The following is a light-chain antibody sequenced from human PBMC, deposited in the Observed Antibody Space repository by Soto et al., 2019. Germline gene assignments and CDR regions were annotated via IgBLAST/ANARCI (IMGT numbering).Light chain of an antibody. CDR2: TAS. Sequence: DIQMTQSPSSLSASVGDRVTITCRASQSISNFLNWYQQKPGKAPKLLIYTASSLHSGVPSRFSGSGSGTDSTLTISSLQPEDFATYYCQQSSNTPPVTFGQGTKVETK. J-gene: IGKJ1*01. V-gene: IGKV1-39*01. CDR3: QQSSNTPPVT. CDR1: QSISNF.